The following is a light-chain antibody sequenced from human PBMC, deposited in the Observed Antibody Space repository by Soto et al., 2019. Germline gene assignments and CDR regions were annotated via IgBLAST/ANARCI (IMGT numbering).Light chain of an antibody. CDR2: INYDGTH. CDR1: SGYSTYA. J-gene: IGLJ3*02. CDR3: QTLGTGIQV. Sequence: QSVLTQSPSASASLGASVKLTCTLSSGYSTYAIAWHHQQSEKGPRFLMKINYDGTHSKGDGFFDRFSGSSSGAERHLTISSLQSEDEADYYCQTLGTGIQVFGGGTKLTVL. V-gene: IGLV4-69*01.